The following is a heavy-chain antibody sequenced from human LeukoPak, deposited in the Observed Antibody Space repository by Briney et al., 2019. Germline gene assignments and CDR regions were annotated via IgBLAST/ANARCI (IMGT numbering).Heavy chain of an antibody. D-gene: IGHD6-13*01. Sequence: ASVKVSCKTSGYTFTSYAMNWVRQAPGQGLEWMGWINPNSGGTNYAQKFQGRVTMTRDTSISTAYMELSRLRSDDTAVYYCARDFPYSTQVASWFDPWGQGTLVTVSS. CDR1: GYTFTSYA. CDR2: INPNSGGT. CDR3: ARDFPYSTQVASWFDP. V-gene: IGHV1-2*02. J-gene: IGHJ5*02.